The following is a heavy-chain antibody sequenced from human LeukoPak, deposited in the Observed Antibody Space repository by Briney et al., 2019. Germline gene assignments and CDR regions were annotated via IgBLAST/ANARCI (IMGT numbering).Heavy chain of an antibody. CDR1: GFTFSNYA. V-gene: IGHV3-23*01. J-gene: IGHJ4*02. Sequence: PGGSLRLSCAASGFTFSNYAMSWVRQAPEKGLEWVSVISGGGTTYYADSVKGRFTISRDNSKNTLYLQMNSLRAEDTAVYYCAKDQRQSVGGTNYFDSWGQGTLVTVSS. CDR2: ISGGGTT. CDR3: AKDQRQSVGGTNYFDS. D-gene: IGHD1-26*01.